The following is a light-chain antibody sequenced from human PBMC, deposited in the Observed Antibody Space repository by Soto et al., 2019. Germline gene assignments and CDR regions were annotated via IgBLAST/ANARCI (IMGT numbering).Light chain of an antibody. Sequence: DIQMTQSPSSLSASVGDRVTITCRASQSLSTYLNWYQQKPGKAPNLLIFAASTLHTGVPSRFSGSGSGTDFRLTISSLQPEDFATYYCQQSYNTPVTFGQGTRLEIK. CDR2: AAS. V-gene: IGKV1-39*01. CDR1: QSLSTY. J-gene: IGKJ5*01. CDR3: QQSYNTPVT.